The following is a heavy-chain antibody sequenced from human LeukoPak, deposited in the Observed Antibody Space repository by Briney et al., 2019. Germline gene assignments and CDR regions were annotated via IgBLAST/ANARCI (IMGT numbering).Heavy chain of an antibody. CDR2: INHSGST. V-gene: IGHV4-34*01. CDR1: GGSFSGYY. CDR3: ARTTVTKFDAFDY. D-gene: IGHD4-17*01. Sequence: SETLSLTCAVYGGSFSGYYWSWIRQPPGKGLEWIGEINHSGSTNYNPSLKSRVTISVDTSKNQFSLKLSSVTAADTAVYYCARTTVTKFDAFDYWGQGTLVTASS. J-gene: IGHJ4*02.